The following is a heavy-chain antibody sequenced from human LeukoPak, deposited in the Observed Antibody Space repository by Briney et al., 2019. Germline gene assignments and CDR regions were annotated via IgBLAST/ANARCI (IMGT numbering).Heavy chain of an antibody. J-gene: IGHJ4*02. CDR2: IYYSGSA. Sequence: NPSETLSLTCAVSGGSISSYDYYWSWIRQPPGKGLEWIGYIYYSGSANYNPSLKSRFTISVDMSKNQLSLKLSSVTPADTAVYFCARTGVASRPFDFWGQGTLVTVSS. CDR3: ARTGVASRPFDF. CDR1: GGSISSYDYY. D-gene: IGHD6-6*01. V-gene: IGHV4-61*08.